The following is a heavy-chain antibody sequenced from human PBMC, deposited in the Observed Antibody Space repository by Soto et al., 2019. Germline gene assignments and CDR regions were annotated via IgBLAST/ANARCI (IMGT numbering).Heavy chain of an antibody. CDR3: ARDRDREYSSSIDAFDI. CDR2: ISYDGSNK. V-gene: IGHV3-30-3*01. J-gene: IGHJ3*02. CDR1: GFTFSSYA. D-gene: IGHD6-6*01. Sequence: GGSLRLSCAASGFTFSSYAMHWVRQAPGKGLEWVAVISYDGSNKYYADSVKGRFTISRDNSKNTLYLQMNSLRAEDTAVYYCARDRDREYSSSIDAFDIWGQGTMVT.